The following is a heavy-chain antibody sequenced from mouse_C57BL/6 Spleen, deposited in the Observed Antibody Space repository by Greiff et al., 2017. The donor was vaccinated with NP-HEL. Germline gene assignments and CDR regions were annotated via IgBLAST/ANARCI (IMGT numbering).Heavy chain of an antibody. CDR2: IYPGDGDT. V-gene: IGHV1-80*01. CDR1: GYAFSSYW. D-gene: IGHD3-1*01. Sequence: VQLQQSGAKLVKPGASVKISCKASGYAFSSYWMNWVKQRPGKGLEWIGQIYPGDGDTNYNGKFKGKATLTADKSSSTAYMQLSSLTSEDSAVYFCARSGSPAWFAYWGQGTLVTVSA. J-gene: IGHJ3*01. CDR3: ARSGSPAWFAY.